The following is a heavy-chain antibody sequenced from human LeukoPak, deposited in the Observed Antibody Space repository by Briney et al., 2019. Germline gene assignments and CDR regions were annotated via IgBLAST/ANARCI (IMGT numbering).Heavy chain of an antibody. J-gene: IGHJ4*02. CDR2: IWYDGSNK. D-gene: IGHD6-6*01. CDR3: ARLVSTSGNDY. Sequence: GGSLRLSCAASGFTFSSYGMHWVRQAPGNGLEWVAVIWYDGSNKYYADSVKGRFTISRDNSKNTLYLQMNSLRAEDTAVYYCARLVSTSGNDYWGQGTLVTVSS. CDR1: GFTFSSYG. V-gene: IGHV3-33*01.